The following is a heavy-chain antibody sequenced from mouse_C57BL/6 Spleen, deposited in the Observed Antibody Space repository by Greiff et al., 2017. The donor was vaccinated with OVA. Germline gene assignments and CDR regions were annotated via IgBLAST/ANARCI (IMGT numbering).Heavy chain of an antibody. V-gene: IGHV1-15*01. Sequence: VQLQQSGAELVRPGASVTLSCKASGYTFTDYEMHWVKQTPVHGLEWLGAIDPETGGTAYNQKFKGKAILTADKSSSTAYMELRSLTSEDSAVYYCTRSRPDYWGQGTTLTVSS. CDR3: TRSRPDY. CDR1: GYTFTDYE. J-gene: IGHJ2*01. CDR2: IDPETGGT.